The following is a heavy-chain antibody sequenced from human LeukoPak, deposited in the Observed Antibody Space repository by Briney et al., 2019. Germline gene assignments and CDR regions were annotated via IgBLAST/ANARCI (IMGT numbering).Heavy chain of an antibody. J-gene: IGHJ4*02. CDR3: ATANLYDSSGYYYV. CDR2: IYHSGST. D-gene: IGHD3-22*01. Sequence: SQTLSLTCAVSGGSISSGGYSWSWIRQPPGKGLEWIGYIYHSGSTYYNPSLKSRVTKSVDRSKNQFSLKLSSVTAADTAVYYCATANLYDSSGYYYVWGQGTLVTVSS. CDR1: GGSISSGGYS. V-gene: IGHV4-30-2*01.